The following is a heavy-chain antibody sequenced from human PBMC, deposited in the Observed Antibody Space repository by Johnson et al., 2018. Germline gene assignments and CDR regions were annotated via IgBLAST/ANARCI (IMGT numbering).Heavy chain of an antibody. D-gene: IGHD1-26*01. V-gene: IGHV3-30*03. CDR3: TRSDYSATYFS. CDR2: ISYDGSNK. CDR1: GFTFSSYG. J-gene: IGHJ1*01. Sequence: VQLVESGGGVVQPGRSLRLSCAASGFTFSSYGMHWVRPAPGKGLEWVAVISYDGSNKYYADSVKGRFTISRDDSKNTAYLQMNSLKTEDTAVYFCTRSDYSATYFSWGQGTRVTVSS.